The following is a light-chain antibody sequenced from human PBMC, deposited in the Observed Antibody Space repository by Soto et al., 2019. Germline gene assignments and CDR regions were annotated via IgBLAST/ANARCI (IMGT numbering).Light chain of an antibody. CDR1: QSISSW. CDR3: QQYNSYPIT. Sequence: IQMTQSPSTLSASVGDRVTITCRASQSISSWLAWYQQKPGKAPKLLIYKASSLESGVPSRFSGSGSGTEFTLTISSLQPDGFATYYCQQYNSYPITFGQGTRLEIK. CDR2: KAS. J-gene: IGKJ5*01. V-gene: IGKV1-5*03.